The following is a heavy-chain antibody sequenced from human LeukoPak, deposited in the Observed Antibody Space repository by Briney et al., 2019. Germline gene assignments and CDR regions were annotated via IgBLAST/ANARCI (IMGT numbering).Heavy chain of an antibody. CDR2: IYYSGST. Sequence: ASETLSLTCTVSGGSISSYYWSWIRQPPGKGLEWIGYIYYSGSTNYNPSLKSRVTISVDTSKNQFSLKLSSVTAADTAVYYCAREGYCSGGSCYSDYYYYYVDVWGKGTTVTVSS. CDR1: GGSISSYY. D-gene: IGHD2-15*01. CDR3: AREGYCSGGSCYSDYYYYYVDV. J-gene: IGHJ6*03. V-gene: IGHV4-59*01.